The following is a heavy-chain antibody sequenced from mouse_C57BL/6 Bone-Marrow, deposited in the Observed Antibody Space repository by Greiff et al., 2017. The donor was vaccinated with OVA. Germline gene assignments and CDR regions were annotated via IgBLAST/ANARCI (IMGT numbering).Heavy chain of an antibody. J-gene: IGHJ2*01. CDR1: GYTFTSYW. CDR3: ARDRDY. D-gene: IGHD3-2*01. CDR2: IDPSDSYT. V-gene: IGHV1-69*01. Sequence: QVQLQQPGAELVMPGASVKLSCKASGYTFTSYWMHWVKQRPGQGLEWIGEIDPSDSYTNYNQKFKGKSTLTVDKSSSTAYMQLSSLTSEDSAVYYCARDRDYWGQGTTLTVSS.